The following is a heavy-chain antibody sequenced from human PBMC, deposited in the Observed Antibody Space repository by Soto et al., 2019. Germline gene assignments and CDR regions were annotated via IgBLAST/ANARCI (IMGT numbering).Heavy chain of an antibody. J-gene: IGHJ6*02. D-gene: IGHD2-15*01. V-gene: IGHV5-10-1*01. CDR3: ARRYCSPTYCTRYYYDMDV. Sequence: PEESLKISCKGSGYSFTNYWISWVRQMPGKGLEWMGRIDPNDFYTSYSPSFQGHVTMSIDKSINTAYLQWSSLKASDTAMYYCARRYCSPTYCTRYYYDMDVWGQGTTVTVS. CDR1: GYSFTNYW. CDR2: IDPNDFYT.